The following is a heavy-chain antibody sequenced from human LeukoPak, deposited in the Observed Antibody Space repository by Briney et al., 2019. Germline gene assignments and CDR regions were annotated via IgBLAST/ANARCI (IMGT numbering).Heavy chain of an antibody. CDR1: GGSISSYY. CDR3: ARLMGATNDAFDI. Sequence: PSETLSLTRTVSGGSISSYYWSWIRQPPGKGLEWIGYIYYSGSTNYNPSLKSRVTISVDTSKNQFSLKLSSVTAADTAVYYCARLMGATNDAFDIWGQGTMVTVSS. D-gene: IGHD1-26*01. CDR2: IYYSGST. J-gene: IGHJ3*02. V-gene: IGHV4-59*08.